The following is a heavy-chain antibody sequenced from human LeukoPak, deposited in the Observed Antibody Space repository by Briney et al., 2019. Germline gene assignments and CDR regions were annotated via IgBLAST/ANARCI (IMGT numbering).Heavy chain of an antibody. D-gene: IGHD4-23*01. Sequence: GGSLRLSCAASGFAASSNYLSWVRQAPGKGLEWVSVIYSGGNTYYADSVKGRFTISRDNSKNTLFLQMHSLRAEDTAVYYCARRGDGGRSFDYWGQGTLVTVSS. CDR2: IYSGGNT. CDR1: GFAASSNY. J-gene: IGHJ4*02. V-gene: IGHV3-53*01. CDR3: ARRGDGGRSFDY.